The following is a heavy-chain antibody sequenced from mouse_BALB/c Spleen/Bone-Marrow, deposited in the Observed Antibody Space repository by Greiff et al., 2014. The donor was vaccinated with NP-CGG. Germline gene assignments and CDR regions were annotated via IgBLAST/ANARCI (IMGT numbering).Heavy chain of an antibody. J-gene: IGHJ1*01. CDR1: GFTFTSYF. V-gene: IGHV1S56*01. CDR2: IYPGNVNT. Sequence: QVQLQQSGPELVKPGASVRISCKASGFTFTSYFIHWMKERPGQGLEWIGWIYPGNVNTNYNEKSKGKATLTADKSSTTAYMQLSSLTSEDSAVYFCARRFITTTHWYFDVWGAGTTVTVSS. CDR3: ARRFITTTHWYFDV. D-gene: IGHD1-2*01.